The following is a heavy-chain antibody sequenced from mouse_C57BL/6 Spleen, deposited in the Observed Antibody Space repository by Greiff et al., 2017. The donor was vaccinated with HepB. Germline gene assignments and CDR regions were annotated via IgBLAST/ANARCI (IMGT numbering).Heavy chain of an antibody. CDR1: GFTFSSYA. Sequence: EVHLVESGGGLVKPGGSLKLSCAASGFTFSSYAMSWVRQTPEKRLEWVATISDGGSYTYYPDNVKGRFTISRDNAKNNLYLQMSHLKSEDTAMYYCARDVRGSSYGWFAYWGQGTLVTVSA. CDR2: ISDGGSYT. D-gene: IGHD1-1*01. CDR3: ARDVRGSSYGWFAY. J-gene: IGHJ3*01. V-gene: IGHV5-4*01.